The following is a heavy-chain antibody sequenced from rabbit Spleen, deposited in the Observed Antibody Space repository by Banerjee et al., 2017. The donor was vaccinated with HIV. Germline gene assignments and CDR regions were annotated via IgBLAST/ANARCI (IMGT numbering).Heavy chain of an antibody. CDR1: GFSFSSYYY. CDR2: IDGGSSGSP. J-gene: IGHJ4*01. Sequence: QEQLVESGGGLVQPGGSLKLSCTASGFSFSSYYYMCWVRQAPGKGLEWIVCIDGGSSGSPYYASWAKGRFTISKTSSTTVTLQMTSLTVADTATYFCARDTGSGHYIDAYFDLWGQGTLVTVS. D-gene: IGHD1-1*01. V-gene: IGHV1S45*01. CDR3: ARDTGSGHYIDAYFDL.